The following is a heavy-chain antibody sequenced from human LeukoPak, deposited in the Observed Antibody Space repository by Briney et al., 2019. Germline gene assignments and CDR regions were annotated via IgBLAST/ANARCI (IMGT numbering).Heavy chain of an antibody. CDR3: ARGDYSGSYFVY. CDR1: GYTFTSYG. J-gene: IGHJ4*02. Sequence: RASVKVSCKASGYTFTSYGISWVRQAPGQGLEWMGWISAYNGNTNYAQKLQGRVTKTTETSTSTAYMELRSLRSDDTAVYYCARGDYSGSYFVYWGQGTLVTVSS. V-gene: IGHV1-18*01. CDR2: ISAYNGNT. D-gene: IGHD1-26*01.